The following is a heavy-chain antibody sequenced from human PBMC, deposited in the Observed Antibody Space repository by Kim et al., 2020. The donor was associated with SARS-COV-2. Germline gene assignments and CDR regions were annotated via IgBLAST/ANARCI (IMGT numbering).Heavy chain of an antibody. Sequence: SETLSLTCTVSGGSISSYYWSWIRQPPGKGLEWIGYIYYSGSTNYNPSLKSRVTISVDTSKNQFSLKLSSVTAADTAVYYCARGYYYDSSGYYDYWGQGT. D-gene: IGHD3-22*01. CDR2: IYYSGST. CDR1: GGSISSYY. V-gene: IGHV4-59*01. J-gene: IGHJ4*02. CDR3: ARGYYYDSSGYYDY.